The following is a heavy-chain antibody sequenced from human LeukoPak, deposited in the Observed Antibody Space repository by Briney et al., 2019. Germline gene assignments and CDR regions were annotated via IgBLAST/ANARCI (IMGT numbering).Heavy chain of an antibody. V-gene: IGHV4-61*02. CDR1: GGSISSGSYY. CDR2: IYTSGST. J-gene: IGHJ3*02. D-gene: IGHD1-26*01. Sequence: SQTLSLTCTVSGGSISSGSYYWSWIRQPAGKGLEWIGRIYTSGSTNYNPSLKSRVTISVDTSKNQFSLKLSSATAADTAVYYCARDSRRELLHAFDIWGQGTMVTVSS. CDR3: ARDSRRELLHAFDI.